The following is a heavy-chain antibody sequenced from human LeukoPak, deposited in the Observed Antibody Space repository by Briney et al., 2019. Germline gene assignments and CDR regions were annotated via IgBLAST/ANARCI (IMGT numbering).Heavy chain of an antibody. V-gene: IGHV7-4-1*02. D-gene: IGHD6-6*01. CDR2: INTNTGNP. Sequence: GASVRVSCKASGYTFTSYAMNWVRQAPGQGLEWMGWINTNTGNPTYAQGFTGRFVFSLDTSVSTAYLQISSLKAEDTAVYYCARVRPVKYSSSSGWFDPWGQGTLVTVSS. J-gene: IGHJ5*02. CDR3: ARVRPVKYSSSSGWFDP. CDR1: GYTFTSYA.